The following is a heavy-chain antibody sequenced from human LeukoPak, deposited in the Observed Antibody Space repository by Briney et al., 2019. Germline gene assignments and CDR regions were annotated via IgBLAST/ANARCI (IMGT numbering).Heavy chain of an antibody. V-gene: IGHV3-48*01. J-gene: IGHJ4*02. CDR1: GFTFSSYG. CDR3: ARETPYSSSWTDLDY. D-gene: IGHD6-13*01. Sequence: PGGSLRLSCAASGFTFSSYGMSWVRQAPGKGLEWVSYITLSSSTIYHADSVKGRFTISRDNAKKSLYLQMNSLRAEDTTVYYCARETPYSSSWTDLDYWGQGTLVTVSS. CDR2: ITLSSSTI.